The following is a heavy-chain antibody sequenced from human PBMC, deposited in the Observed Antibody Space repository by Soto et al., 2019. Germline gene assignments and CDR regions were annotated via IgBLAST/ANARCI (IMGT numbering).Heavy chain of an antibody. J-gene: IGHJ4*02. CDR2: ISSSSSYI. CDR3: ARDLSRFGESTVFDY. Sequence: GGSLRLSCAASGFTFSSYSMNWVRQAPGKGLEWVSSISSSSSYIYYADSVKGRFTISRDNAKNSLYLQMNSLRAEDTAVYYCARDLSRFGESTVFDYWGQGTLVTVSS. CDR1: GFTFSSYS. V-gene: IGHV3-21*01. D-gene: IGHD3-10*01.